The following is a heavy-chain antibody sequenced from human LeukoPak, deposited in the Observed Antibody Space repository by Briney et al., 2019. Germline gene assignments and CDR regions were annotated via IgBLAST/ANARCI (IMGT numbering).Heavy chain of an antibody. V-gene: IGHV4-31*03. CDR1: GGSISSGGHY. CDR2: IYYSGST. D-gene: IGHD2-15*01. J-gene: IGHJ5*02. Sequence: PSQTLSLTCTVSGGSISSGGHYWSWIRQHPGKGLEWIGHIYYSGSTNYNPSLKSRVTISVDTSKNQFSLKLSSVTAADTAVYYCARASGGSYLNWFDPWGQGTLVTVSS. CDR3: ARASGGSYLNWFDP.